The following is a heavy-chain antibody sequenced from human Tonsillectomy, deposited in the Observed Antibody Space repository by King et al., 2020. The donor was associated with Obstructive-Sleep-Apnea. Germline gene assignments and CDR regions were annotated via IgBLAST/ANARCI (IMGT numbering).Heavy chain of an antibody. CDR2: IKSKTDGGTT. CDR3: TTDAQQLLRYFDWSKNY. CDR1: GFTFSNAW. D-gene: IGHD3-9*01. Sequence: VQLVESGGGLVKPGGSLRLSCAASGFTFSNAWMSWVRQAPGKGLEWVGRIKSKTDGGTTDYAAPVKGRFTISRDDSKNTLYLQMNSLKTEDTALYYCTTDAQQLLRYFDWSKNYWGQGTLVTVSS. J-gene: IGHJ4*02. V-gene: IGHV3-15*01.